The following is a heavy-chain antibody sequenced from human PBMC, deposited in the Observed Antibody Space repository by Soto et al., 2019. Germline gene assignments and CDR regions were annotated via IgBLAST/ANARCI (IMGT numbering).Heavy chain of an antibody. J-gene: IGHJ3*02. CDR2: INAGNGNT. D-gene: IGHD1-7*01. V-gene: IGHV1-3*01. Sequence: ASVKVSCKASGYTFTSYAMHWVRQAPGQRLEWMGWINAGNGNTKYSQKFQGRVTITRDTSASTAYMELSSLRSEDTAVYYCARGTGTYATTRFDIWGQGTMVTVSS. CDR1: GYTFTSYA. CDR3: ARGTGTYATTRFDI.